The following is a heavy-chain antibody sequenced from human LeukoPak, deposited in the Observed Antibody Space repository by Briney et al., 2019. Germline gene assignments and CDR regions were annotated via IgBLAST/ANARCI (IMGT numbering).Heavy chain of an antibody. CDR1: GYTFTNYW. Sequence: GESLKISCQTSGYTFTNYWIGWVRQMPGKGLEWMGIIHPRDSETRYTPSFQGQVTFSVDRSTSTAYLQWNSLKASDTAIFYCARLDSGGYYYVHYWGQGTLVTVS. V-gene: IGHV5-51*01. CDR2: IHPRDSET. J-gene: IGHJ4*02. D-gene: IGHD3-22*01. CDR3: ARLDSGGYYYVHY.